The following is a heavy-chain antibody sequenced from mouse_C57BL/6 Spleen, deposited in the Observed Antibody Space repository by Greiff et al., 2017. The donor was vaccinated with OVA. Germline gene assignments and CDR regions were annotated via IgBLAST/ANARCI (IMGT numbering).Heavy chain of an antibody. CDR2: INPNYGTT. Sequence: EVQLQQSGPELVKPGASVQISCKASGYSFTDYNMNWVKQSNGKRLEWIGVINPNYGTTSYNQKFKGKATLTVDQSSSTAYTQLNSLTSEDSAVYYCVYYGNLFAYWGQGTLVTVSA. J-gene: IGHJ3*01. CDR1: GYSFTDYN. CDR3: VYYGNLFAY. D-gene: IGHD2-1*01. V-gene: IGHV1-39*01.